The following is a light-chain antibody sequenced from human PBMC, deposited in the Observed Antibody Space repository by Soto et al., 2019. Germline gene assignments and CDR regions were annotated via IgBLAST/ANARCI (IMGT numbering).Light chain of an antibody. CDR3: SSHAGSNNYV. V-gene: IGLV2-14*01. J-gene: IGLJ1*01. CDR2: EVS. Sequence: QSVLTQPASVSGSPGQSITISCTGTSSDVNTYNYVSWYQQHPGKAPKLIIYEVSNRPSGVSDRFSGSKSGSSASLTISGLQAEDEADYYCSSHAGSNNYVFGTGTKLTVL. CDR1: SSDVNTYNY.